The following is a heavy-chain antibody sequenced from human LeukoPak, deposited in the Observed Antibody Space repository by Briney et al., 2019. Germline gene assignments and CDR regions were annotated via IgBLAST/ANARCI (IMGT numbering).Heavy chain of an antibody. J-gene: IGHJ5*02. D-gene: IGHD5-18*01. CDR3: ASTYSYGSYWFDP. Sequence: GESLKISCKGSGYSFTSYWIGWVRQMPGKGLEGMGIIYPGDSDTRYSPSFQGQVTISADKSISTAYLQWSSLKASDTAMYYCASTYSYGSYWFDPWGQGTLVTVSS. CDR1: GYSFTSYW. CDR2: IYPGDSDT. V-gene: IGHV5-51*01.